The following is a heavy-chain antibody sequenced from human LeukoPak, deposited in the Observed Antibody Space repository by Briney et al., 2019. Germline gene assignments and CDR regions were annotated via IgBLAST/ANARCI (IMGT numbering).Heavy chain of an antibody. CDR1: GDSFSSHY. D-gene: IGHD5-24*01. Sequence: PSETLSLTCAVSGDSFSSHYWTWIRQSPGTGLEWIGYISHIGRTNYNPSLKSRVTISIETSKNQFSLKLRSVTAADTAVYYCARDPDGYNTWFDPWGQGTLVTVPS. V-gene: IGHV4-59*11. J-gene: IGHJ5*02. CDR2: ISHIGRT. CDR3: ARDPDGYNTWFDP.